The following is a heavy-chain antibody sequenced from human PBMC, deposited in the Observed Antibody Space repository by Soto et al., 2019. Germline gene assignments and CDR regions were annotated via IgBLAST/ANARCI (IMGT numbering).Heavy chain of an antibody. CDR1: GGSFSGYY. V-gene: IGHV4-34*09. Sequence: SETLSLTCAVYGGSFSGYYWSWIRQPPGKGLEWIGEINHSGSTYYNPSLKSRFTISLDTSKNQFSLKLSSVTAADTAVYYCARATSFSGHHGYWGQGTLVTVSS. J-gene: IGHJ4*02. D-gene: IGHD2-8*02. CDR2: INHSGST. CDR3: ARATSFSGHHGY.